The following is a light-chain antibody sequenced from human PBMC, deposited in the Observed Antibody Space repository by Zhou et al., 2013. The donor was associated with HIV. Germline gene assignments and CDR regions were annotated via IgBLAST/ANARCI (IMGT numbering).Light chain of an antibody. CDR3: QQYNNWPLT. CDR1: PSLDSTY. CDR2: GAS. V-gene: IGKV3-15*01. J-gene: IGKJ4*01. Sequence: IVLTQSPGTLSLSPGETATLSCWASPSLDSTYLAWYQQKPGQAPRLLIYGASTRATGIPARFSGSGSGTEFTLTISSLQSEDFAVYYCQQYNNWPLTFGGGTKVEIK.